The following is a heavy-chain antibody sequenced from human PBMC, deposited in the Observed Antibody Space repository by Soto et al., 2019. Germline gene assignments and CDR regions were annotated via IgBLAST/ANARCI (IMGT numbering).Heavy chain of an antibody. D-gene: IGHD2-21*02. CDR1: GGSFSGYY. Sequence: KPSETLSLTCAVYGGSFSGYYWSWIRQPPGKGLEWIGEINHSGSTNYNPSLKSRVTISVDTSKNQFSLKLSSVTAADTAVYYCARGVNANGDCPYWGQGTLVTVSS. J-gene: IGHJ4*02. CDR2: INHSGST. V-gene: IGHV4-34*01. CDR3: ARGVNANGDCPY.